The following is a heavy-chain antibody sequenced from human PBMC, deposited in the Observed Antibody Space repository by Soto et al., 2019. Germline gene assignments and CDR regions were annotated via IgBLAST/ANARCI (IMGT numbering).Heavy chain of an antibody. Sequence: PGGSLRLSCAASGFTFSSYAMHWVRQGPGKGREWVAVISYDGSNKYYADSVKGRFTISRDNSKNKRDLQKNSLRAEDTAVYYCGRAVDTRTTVDYWGQGTLVTVSS. CDR1: GFTFSSYA. CDR3: GRAVDTRTTVDY. D-gene: IGHD5-18*01. J-gene: IGHJ4*02. CDR2: ISYDGSNK. V-gene: IGHV3-30-3*01.